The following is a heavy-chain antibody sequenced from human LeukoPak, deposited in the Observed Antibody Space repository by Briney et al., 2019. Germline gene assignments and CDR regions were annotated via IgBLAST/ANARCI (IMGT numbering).Heavy chain of an antibody. CDR2: ISGYSSTI. V-gene: IGHV3-48*02. D-gene: IGHD1-26*01. Sequence: GGSLRLSCAASGFTFSMYSMNWVRQAPGKGLEWVSYISGYSSTIHYEDSVKGRFTISRDNAKNSLYLQMNSLRDEDTAVYYCARDLSGSYPFDYWGQGTLVTVSS. CDR1: GFTFSMYS. J-gene: IGHJ4*02. CDR3: ARDLSGSYPFDY.